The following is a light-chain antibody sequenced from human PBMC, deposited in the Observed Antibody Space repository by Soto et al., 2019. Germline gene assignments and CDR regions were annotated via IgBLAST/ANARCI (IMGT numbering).Light chain of an antibody. CDR3: HQYNNWPPGT. CDR2: GAS. V-gene: IGKV3-20*01. Sequence: EIVLTQSPGTLSLSPGEGATLSCRASQTLTSSYLAWYQQKPGQAPRLLIYGASSRATGIPDRFSGSGSGTDFTLTIRRLEPEDFAVYYCHQYNNWPPGTFGQGTKLEIK. J-gene: IGKJ2*02. CDR1: QTLTSSY.